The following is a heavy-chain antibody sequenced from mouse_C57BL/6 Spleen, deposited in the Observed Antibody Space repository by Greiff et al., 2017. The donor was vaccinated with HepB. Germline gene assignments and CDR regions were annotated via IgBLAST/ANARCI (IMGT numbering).Heavy chain of an antibody. CDR1: GFTFSSYA. CDR3: ARTDYGSSTPFDY. D-gene: IGHD1-1*01. V-gene: IGHV5-4*03. CDR2: ISDGGSYT. Sequence: EVKVVESGGGLVKPGGSLKLSCAASGFTFSSYAMSWVRLTPEKRLEWVATISDGGSYTYYPDNVKGRFTISRDNAKNNLYLQMSHLKSEDTAMYYCARTDYGSSTPFDYWGQGTTLTVSS. J-gene: IGHJ2*01.